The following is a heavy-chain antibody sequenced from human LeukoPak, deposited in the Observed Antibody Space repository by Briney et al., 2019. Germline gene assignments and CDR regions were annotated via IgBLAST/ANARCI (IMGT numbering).Heavy chain of an antibody. CDR1: GDSIIGSRYY. J-gene: IGHJ5*02. D-gene: IGHD3-16*02. CDR3: ARPLSVTFGGVIDPWFDP. Sequence: SETLFLTCTVSGDSIIGSRYYWSWIHQPPGKGLEWIGSIYYSGSTYYRASLKSRVTISLDTSKNQFSLKLSSVTAADTAVYYCARPLSVTFGGVIDPWFDPWGQGTLVTVSS. V-gene: IGHV4-39*01. CDR2: IYYSGST.